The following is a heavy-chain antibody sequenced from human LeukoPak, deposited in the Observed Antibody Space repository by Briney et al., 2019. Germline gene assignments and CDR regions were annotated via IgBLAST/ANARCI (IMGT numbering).Heavy chain of an antibody. Sequence: GESLKISCKGSGYSFTSYWIGWVRQMPGKSLEWMGIIYPGDSDTRYSPSFQGQVTISADKSISTAYLQWSSLKASDTAMYYCASHTYYYDNAFDPWGQGTLVTVSS. CDR3: ASHTYYYDNAFDP. CDR1: GYSFTSYW. J-gene: IGHJ5*02. V-gene: IGHV5-51*01. D-gene: IGHD3-22*01. CDR2: IYPGDSDT.